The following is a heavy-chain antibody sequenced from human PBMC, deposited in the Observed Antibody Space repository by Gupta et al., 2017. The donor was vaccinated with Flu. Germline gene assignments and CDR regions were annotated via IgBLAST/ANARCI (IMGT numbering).Heavy chain of an antibody. V-gene: IGHV3-49*03. CDR3: TRAMSWVATIFGWFDP. J-gene: IGHJ5*02. CDR2: IRSKAYGGTT. Sequence: EVQLVESGGGLVQPGRSLRLSCTASGFTFGDYAMSWFRQAPGKGLEWVGFIRSKAYGGTTEYAASVKGRFTISRDDSKSIAYLQMNSLKTEDTAVYYCTRAMSWVATIFGWFDPWGQGTLVTVSS. CDR1: GFTFGDYA. D-gene: IGHD5-24*01.